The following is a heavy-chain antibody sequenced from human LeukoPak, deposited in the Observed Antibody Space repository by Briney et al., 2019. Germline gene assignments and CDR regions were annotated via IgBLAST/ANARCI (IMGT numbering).Heavy chain of an antibody. Sequence: ASVKVSCKASGFTFTSSAMQWVRQARGQRLEWIGWIVVGSGNTNYAQKFQERVTITRDMSTSTAYMELSSLRSEDTAVYYCAAGSGRRDGYKDYYYYYYMDVWGKGTTVTISS. V-gene: IGHV1-58*02. CDR1: GFTFTSSA. D-gene: IGHD5-24*01. J-gene: IGHJ6*03. CDR3: AAGSGRRDGYKDYYYYYYMDV. CDR2: IVVGSGNT.